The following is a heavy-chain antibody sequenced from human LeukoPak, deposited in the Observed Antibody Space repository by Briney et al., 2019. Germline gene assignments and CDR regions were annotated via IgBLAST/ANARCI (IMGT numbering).Heavy chain of an antibody. CDR3: ARARIGVAGFFDY. Sequence: GGSLRLSCAASGFTVSSDYMSWVRQAPGKGLEWVSVMYRDGTTYYADSVKGRFTIPRDNSKNTVYLQMNSLRAEDTAVYYCARARIGVAGFFDYWGQGTLVTVSS. CDR1: GFTVSSDY. V-gene: IGHV3-66*02. J-gene: IGHJ4*02. D-gene: IGHD2-2*01. CDR2: MYRDGTT.